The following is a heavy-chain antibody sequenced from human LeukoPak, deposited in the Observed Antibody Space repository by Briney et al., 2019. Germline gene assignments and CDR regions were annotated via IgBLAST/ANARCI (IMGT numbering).Heavy chain of an antibody. CDR3: ARASKTAYYYDSSGYGDFDY. D-gene: IGHD3-22*01. V-gene: IGHV1-2*02. CDR2: INPNSGGT. Sequence: ASVKVSCKASGYTFTGYYMHWVRQAPGQGLEWMGWINPNSGGTNYAQKFQGRVTMTRDTSISTAYMELSRLRSDDTAVYYCARASKTAYYYDSSGYGDFDYWGQGTLVTVSS. J-gene: IGHJ4*02. CDR1: GYTFTGYY.